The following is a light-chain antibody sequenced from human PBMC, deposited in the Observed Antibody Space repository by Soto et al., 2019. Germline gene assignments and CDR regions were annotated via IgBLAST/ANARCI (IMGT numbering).Light chain of an antibody. CDR3: PQYNNWWT. CDR1: QTASTS. J-gene: IGKJ1*01. V-gene: IGKV3-15*01. CDR2: GAY. Sequence: EIAMKQSPATLSVSAGERATLSCRASQTASTSLACYQHKPGRAPRLHIYGAYTRACGVPARFSGSGSAREFTLTISSLQSEASAVYYCPQYNNWWTFAQGAKVDTK.